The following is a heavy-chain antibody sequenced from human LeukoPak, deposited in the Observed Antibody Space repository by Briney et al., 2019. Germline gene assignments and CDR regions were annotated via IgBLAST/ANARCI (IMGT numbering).Heavy chain of an antibody. J-gene: IGHJ6*03. CDR3: ARNNDYGDLMYYYYMDV. Sequence: PSETLSLTCTVSGGSINSGSYYWGWIRQPPGKGLEWIGSIYHSGSTYYNPSLKSRVTISVDTSKNQFSLKLSSVTAADTAVYYCARNNDYGDLMYYYYMDVWGKGTTVTVSS. CDR2: IYHSGST. D-gene: IGHD4-17*01. V-gene: IGHV4-39*07. CDR1: GGSINSGSYY.